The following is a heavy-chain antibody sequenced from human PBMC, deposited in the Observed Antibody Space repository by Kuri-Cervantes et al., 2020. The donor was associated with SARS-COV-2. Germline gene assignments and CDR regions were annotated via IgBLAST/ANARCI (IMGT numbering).Heavy chain of an antibody. Sequence: GGSLRLSCAASGFTFSSYWMHWVRQAPGKGLVWVSRINSDGSSTSYADSVKGRFTISRDNAKNTLYLQMNSLRAEDTAVYYCARGIAVAGYFDYWGQGTLVTGAS. CDR1: GFTFSSYW. J-gene: IGHJ4*02. V-gene: IGHV3-74*01. CDR2: INSDGSST. D-gene: IGHD6-19*01. CDR3: ARGIAVAGYFDY.